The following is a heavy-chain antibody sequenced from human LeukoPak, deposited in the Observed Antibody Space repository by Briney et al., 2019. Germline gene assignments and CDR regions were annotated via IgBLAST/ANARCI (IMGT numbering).Heavy chain of an antibody. Sequence: GGSLRLSCAASGFTFSSYAMSWVRQAPGKGLEWVSAIGGSGGPTYYADSVKGRFTISRDNSKDTLYLQMNSLRDEDTAVYYCTKRLKTSGWFATFDYWGQGTPVTVSS. D-gene: IGHD6-19*01. CDR3: TKRLKTSGWFATFDY. CDR1: GFTFSSYA. J-gene: IGHJ4*02. CDR2: IGGSGGPT. V-gene: IGHV3-23*01.